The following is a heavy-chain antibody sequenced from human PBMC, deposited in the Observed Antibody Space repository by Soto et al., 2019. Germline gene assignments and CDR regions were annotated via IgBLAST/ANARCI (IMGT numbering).Heavy chain of an antibody. J-gene: IGHJ6*04. V-gene: IGHV3-13*01. CDR2: IGTAGDT. Sequence: GGSLRLSCAASGFTFSSYDMHWVRQATGKGLEWVSAIGTAGDTYYPGSVKGRFTISRENAKNSLYLQMNSLRAGDTAVYYCARASQGGEYYDYISRTGWMDVWGKGTTVTVSS. D-gene: IGHD3-16*01. CDR3: ARASQGGEYYDYISRTGWMDV. CDR1: GFTFSSYD.